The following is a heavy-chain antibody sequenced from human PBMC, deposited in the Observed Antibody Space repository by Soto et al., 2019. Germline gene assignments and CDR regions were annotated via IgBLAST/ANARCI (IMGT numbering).Heavy chain of an antibody. J-gene: IGHJ6*02. Sequence: GGSLRLSCAASGFTFSSYAMTWVRQAPGKGLEWVSGISDSGDRTNYADSVKGRFTISRDSLKSTLSLQMNSLRAEDTAVYYCAKEPIPVYYYYGMDVWGQGTTVTVSS. CDR1: GFTFSSYA. V-gene: IGHV3-23*01. CDR2: ISDSGDRT. CDR3: AKEPIPVYYYYGMDV.